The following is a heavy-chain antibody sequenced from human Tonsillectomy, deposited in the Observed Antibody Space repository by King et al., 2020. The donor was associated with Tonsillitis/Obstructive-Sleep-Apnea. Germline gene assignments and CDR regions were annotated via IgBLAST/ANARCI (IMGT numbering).Heavy chain of an antibody. Sequence: QLVQAGAEVKKPGESLKISCKGSGYSFSNLWIGWVRQMPGKGLEWMGIIYPGDSYTRYSPSFQGQVPISADKSISTAYLQWGSLKASDTAMYYCARVLAVAGINLGVDFWGQGTLVTVSS. D-gene: IGHD6-19*01. J-gene: IGHJ4*02. CDR1: GYSFSNLW. V-gene: IGHV5-51*01. CDR3: ARVLAVAGINLGVDF. CDR2: IYPGDSYT.